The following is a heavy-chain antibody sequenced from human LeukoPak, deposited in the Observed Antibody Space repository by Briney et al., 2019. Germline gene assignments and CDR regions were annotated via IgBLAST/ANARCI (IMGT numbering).Heavy chain of an antibody. Sequence: GGSLRLSCAASGFTFSDYYMSWIRQAPGKGLEWVSYIRGRGSTEYYAASVRGRFTISRDNGKNSLFLRMNSLRAEDTAVYYCARDRGNSDPGDWFDSWGKGTLVTVSS. CDR3: ARDRGNSDPGDWFDS. D-gene: IGHD4-23*01. J-gene: IGHJ5*01. V-gene: IGHV3-11*01. CDR1: GFTFSDYY. CDR2: IRGRGSTE.